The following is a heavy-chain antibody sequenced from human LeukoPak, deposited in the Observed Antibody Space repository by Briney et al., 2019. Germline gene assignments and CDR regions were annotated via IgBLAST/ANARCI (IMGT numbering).Heavy chain of an antibody. CDR1: GYTFTSYA. J-gene: IGHJ5*02. CDR2: INTNTGNP. V-gene: IGHV7-4-1*02. CDR3: ARVLRFWQLEPALEFDP. D-gene: IGHD3-3*01. Sequence: ASVKVSCKASGYTFTSYAMNWVRQAPGQGLEWMGWINTNTGNPTYAQGFTGRFVFSLDTSVSTAYLQISSLKAEDTAVYYCARVLRFWQLEPALEFDPWGQGSLVTVSS.